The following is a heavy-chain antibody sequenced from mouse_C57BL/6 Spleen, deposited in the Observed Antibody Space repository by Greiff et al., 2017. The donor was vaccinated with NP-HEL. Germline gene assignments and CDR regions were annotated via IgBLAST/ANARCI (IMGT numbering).Heavy chain of an antibody. D-gene: IGHD1-2*01. J-gene: IGHJ1*03. CDR1: GYTFTDYN. V-gene: IGHV1-22*01. Sequence: VHVKQSGPELVKPGASVKMSCKASGYTFTDYNMHWVKQSHGKSLEWIGYINPNNGGTSYNQKFKGKATLTVNKSSSTAYMELRSLTSEDSAVYYCARLGHYGGFDVWGTGTTVTVSS. CDR2: INPNNGGT. CDR3: ARLGHYGGFDV.